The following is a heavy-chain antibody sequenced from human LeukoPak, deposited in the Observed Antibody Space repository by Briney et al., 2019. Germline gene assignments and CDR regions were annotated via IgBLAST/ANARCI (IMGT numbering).Heavy chain of an antibody. CDR3: ARGGGYSSGWSPRKYFQH. J-gene: IGHJ1*01. Sequence: SETLSLTCTVFGGSISSSSYYWGWIRQPPGKGLEWIGSIYYSGSTYYNPSLKSRVTISVDTSKNQFSLKLSSVTAADTAVYYCARGGGYSSGWSPRKYFQHWGQGTLVTVSS. CDR2: IYYSGST. D-gene: IGHD6-19*01. CDR1: GGSISSSSYY. V-gene: IGHV4-39*07.